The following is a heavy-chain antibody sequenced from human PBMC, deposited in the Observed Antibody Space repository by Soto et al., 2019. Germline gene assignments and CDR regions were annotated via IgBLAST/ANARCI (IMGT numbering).Heavy chain of an antibody. J-gene: IGHJ4*02. V-gene: IGHV3-9*01. Sequence: EVQLVESGGGLVQPGRSLRLSCAASGFTFDDYAMHWVRQAPGKGLEWVSGISCNSGSIGYADSVKGRFTISRDNAKNSLYLQMNSLRAEDTALYYCAKAQFQNYGDYYFDYWGQGTLVTVSS. D-gene: IGHD4-17*01. CDR3: AKAQFQNYGDYYFDY. CDR1: GFTFDDYA. CDR2: ISCNSGSI.